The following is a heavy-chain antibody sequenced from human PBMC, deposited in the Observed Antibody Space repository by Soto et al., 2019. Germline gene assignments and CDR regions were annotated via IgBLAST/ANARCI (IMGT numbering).Heavy chain of an antibody. V-gene: IGHV1-69*13. CDR3: ARDKAIRDIVVVVAATYHDAFDI. CDR2: IIPIFGTA. Sequence: SVKVSCKASGGTFSSYAISWVRQAPGQGLEWMGGIIPIFGTANYAQKFQGRVTITADESTSTAYMELSSLRSEDTAVYYCARDKAIRDIVVVVAATYHDAFDIWGQGTMVTVSS. CDR1: GGTFSSYA. J-gene: IGHJ3*02. D-gene: IGHD2-15*01.